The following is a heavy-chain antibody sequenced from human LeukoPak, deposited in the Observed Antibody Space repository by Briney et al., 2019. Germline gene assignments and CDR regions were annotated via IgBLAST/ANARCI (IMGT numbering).Heavy chain of an antibody. CDR1: GGTFSSYA. CDR3: ARELSHSSSLLRYYYGMDV. J-gene: IGHJ6*02. D-gene: IGHD6-6*01. Sequence: RASVKVSCKASGGTFSSYAISWVRQAPGQGLEWMGRIIPILGIANYAQKFQGRVTMTTDTSTSTAYMELRSLRSDDTAVYYCARELSHSSSLLRYYYGMDVWGQGTTVTVSS. V-gene: IGHV1-69*04. CDR2: IIPILGIA.